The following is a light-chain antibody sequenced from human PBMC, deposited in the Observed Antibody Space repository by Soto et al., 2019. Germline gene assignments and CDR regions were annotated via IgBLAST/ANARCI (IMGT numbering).Light chain of an antibody. CDR2: DAS. Sequence: AIQLTQYPSSLSASVGDRVTITCRASQGISSALVWYQQKPGKAPKFLIYDASSLKSGVPTRFSDSVSGTDFTLTISSLQPEEFATYNSRQYNSYTLTFGGGTKVEIK. V-gene: IGKV1-13*02. CDR1: QGISSA. J-gene: IGKJ4*01. CDR3: RQYNSYTLT.